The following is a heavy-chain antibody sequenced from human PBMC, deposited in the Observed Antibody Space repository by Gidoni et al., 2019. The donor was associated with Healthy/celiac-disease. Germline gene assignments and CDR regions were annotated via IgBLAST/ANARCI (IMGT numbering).Heavy chain of an antibody. Sequence: QLQLQESGPGLVKPSETLSLTCTVSGGSISSSSYYWGWIRQPPGKGLEWIGSIYYSGSTYYNPSLKSRVTISVDTSKNQFSLKLSSVTAADTAVYYCASRYSSSWYESIFDYWGQGTLVTVSS. CDR3: ASRYSSSWYESIFDY. CDR2: IYYSGST. J-gene: IGHJ4*02. D-gene: IGHD6-13*01. V-gene: IGHV4-39*01. CDR1: GGSISSSSYY.